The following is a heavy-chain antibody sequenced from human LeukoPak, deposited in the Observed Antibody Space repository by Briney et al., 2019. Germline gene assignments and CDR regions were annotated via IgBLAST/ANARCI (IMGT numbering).Heavy chain of an antibody. CDR3: ARVRSASTIFGVVISYCYYYYMDV. Sequence: SETLSLTCTVSGGSISSHYWSWIRQPPGKGLEWIGYIYYSGSTNYNPSLKSRVTISVDTSKNQFSLKLSSVTAADTAVYYCARVRSASTIFGVVISYCYYYYMDVWGKGTTVTVSS. CDR2: IYYSGST. CDR1: GGSISSHY. D-gene: IGHD3-3*01. V-gene: IGHV4-59*11. J-gene: IGHJ6*03.